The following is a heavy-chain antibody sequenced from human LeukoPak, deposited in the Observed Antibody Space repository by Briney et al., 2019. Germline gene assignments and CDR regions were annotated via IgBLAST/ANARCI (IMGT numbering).Heavy chain of an antibody. V-gene: IGHV4-59*01. Sequence: ASETLSLTCTVSGGSISSYYWSWIRQPPGKGLEWIGYIYYSGSTNYNPSLKSRVTISVDTSKNQFSLKLSSVTAADTAVYYCARTDYYESSGYGAAFDIWGQGTMVTVSS. CDR3: ARTDYYESSGYGAAFDI. CDR1: GGSISSYY. J-gene: IGHJ3*02. CDR2: IYYSGST. D-gene: IGHD3-22*01.